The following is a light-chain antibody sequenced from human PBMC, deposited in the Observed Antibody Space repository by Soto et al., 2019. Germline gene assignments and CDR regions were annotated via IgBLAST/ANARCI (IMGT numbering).Light chain of an antibody. CDR1: QAVSSN. Sequence: EIVMTQSPATLSVSPGERATLSCRASQAVSSNLAWYQQKPGQAPRLPIYAASTRAAGIPDRFSGSGSGTGFTLTITSLQSEDFAVYYCQHYNNWPFTFGPGTKVDIK. CDR2: AAS. J-gene: IGKJ3*01. V-gene: IGKV3-15*01. CDR3: QHYNNWPFT.